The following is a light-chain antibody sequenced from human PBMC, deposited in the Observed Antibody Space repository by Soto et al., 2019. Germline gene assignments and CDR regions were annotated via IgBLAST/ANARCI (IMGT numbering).Light chain of an antibody. CDR3: CTYASTSTSLV. V-gene: IGLV2-23*01. CDR1: SSDIGNYDF. J-gene: IGLJ1*01. CDR2: EAN. Sequence: QSALTQPASVSGSPGQSITISCTGTSSDIGNYDFVSWYQQVPGTAPKAMIYEANKRPSGVSNRFSGSKSGNTASLTISGLQAEDEAEYFCCTYASTSTSLVFGTGTKVTVL.